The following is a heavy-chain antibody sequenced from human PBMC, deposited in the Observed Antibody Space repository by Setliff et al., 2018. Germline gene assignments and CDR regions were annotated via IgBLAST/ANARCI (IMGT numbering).Heavy chain of an antibody. V-gene: IGHV4-59*08. CDR3: ARLGGGYYYYYMDV. Sequence: SETLSLTCTVSGGSISSYYWSWIRQSPGKGLEWIGYIYYSGSTNYNPSLKSRVTISVDTSKNQFSLKLSSVTAADTAVYYCARLGGGYYYYYMDVWGKGTTVTVSS. J-gene: IGHJ6*03. D-gene: IGHD3-16*01. CDR1: GGSISSYY. CDR2: IYYSGST.